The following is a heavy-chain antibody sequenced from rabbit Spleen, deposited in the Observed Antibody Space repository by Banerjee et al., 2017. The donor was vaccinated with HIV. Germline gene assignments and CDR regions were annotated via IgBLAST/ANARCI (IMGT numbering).Heavy chain of an antibody. CDR1: GFDFSGYY. V-gene: IGHV1S7*01. Sequence: QSLEESGGGLVQPGGSLKLSCKASGFDFSGYYMSWVRQAPGKGLEWIGYIDPVFGSTYYASWVNGRFTISSDNAQNTVDLQMNSLTAADTATYFCAREDVGGSVSLWGPGTLVTVS. D-gene: IGHD1-1*01. J-gene: IGHJ4*01. CDR3: AREDVGGSVSL. CDR2: IDPVFGST.